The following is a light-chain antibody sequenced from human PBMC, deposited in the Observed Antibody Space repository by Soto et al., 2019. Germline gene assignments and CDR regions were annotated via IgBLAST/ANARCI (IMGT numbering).Light chain of an antibody. J-gene: IGKJ2*01. V-gene: IGKV1-39*01. CDR3: QQSGSTPYT. Sequence: DIQMTQSPSSLSASVGDRVTITCRASQTISTYLNWYQQNPGKAPRLLIYDASSLLSGVPSRFSGSGSGTDFTLTIASLQPEDFSTYYCQQSGSTPYTFGQGTKVE. CDR1: QTISTY. CDR2: DAS.